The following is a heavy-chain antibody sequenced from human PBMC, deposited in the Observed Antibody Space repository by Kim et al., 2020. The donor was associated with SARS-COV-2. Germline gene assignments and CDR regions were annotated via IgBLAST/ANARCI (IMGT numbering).Heavy chain of an antibody. Sequence: SETLSLTCTVSGGSISSYYWSWIRQPPGKGLEWIGYIYYSGSTNYNPSLKSRVTISVDTSKNQVSLKLSSVTAADTTVYYCAREVGATWFDPWGQGTLVT. CDR1: GGSISSYY. V-gene: IGHV4-59*01. CDR3: AREVGATWFDP. D-gene: IGHD1-26*01. J-gene: IGHJ5*02. CDR2: IYYSGST.